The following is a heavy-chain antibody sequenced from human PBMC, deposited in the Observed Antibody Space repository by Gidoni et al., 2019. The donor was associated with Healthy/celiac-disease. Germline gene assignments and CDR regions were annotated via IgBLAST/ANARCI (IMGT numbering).Heavy chain of an antibody. CDR3: ARVQARGNLYYFDY. CDR2: ISSSSSYI. J-gene: IGHJ4*02. CDR1: GFTFRSYS. Sequence: EVQLVESGGGLVKPGGSLRLSCAASGFTFRSYSRNWVRQAPGKGLEWVSSISSSSSYIYYADSVKGRFTISRDNAKNSLYLQMNSLRAEDTAVYYCARVQARGNLYYFDYWGQGTLVTVSS. D-gene: IGHD4-4*01. V-gene: IGHV3-21*01.